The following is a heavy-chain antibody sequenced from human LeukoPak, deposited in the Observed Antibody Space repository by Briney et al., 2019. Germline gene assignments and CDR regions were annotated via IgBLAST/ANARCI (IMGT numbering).Heavy chain of an antibody. CDR2: IWYDGSNK. CDR1: GFTFSSYG. V-gene: IGHV3-33*01. J-gene: IGHJ4*02. CDR3: ARDRREGATSAFDY. Sequence: GRSLRLSCAAPGFTFSSYGMHWVRQAPGKGLEWVAVIWYDGSNKYYADSVKGRFTISRDNSENTLYLQMNSLRAEDTAVYYCARDRREGATSAFDYWGQGTLVTVSS. D-gene: IGHD1-26*01.